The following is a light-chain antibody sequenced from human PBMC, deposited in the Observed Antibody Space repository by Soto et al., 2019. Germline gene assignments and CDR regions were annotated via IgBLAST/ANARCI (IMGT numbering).Light chain of an antibody. Sequence: IVMTQSPATLSVSLGERATLSCRASQSINSNLAWYQQKPGQAPRLLMFRASIRAAGFPARFSGSGSGTEFNITISSLQSEDSAVYYCQQYGSSPGTFGQGTKVDIK. J-gene: IGKJ1*01. CDR3: QQYGSSPGT. V-gene: IGKV3-15*01. CDR1: QSINSN. CDR2: RAS.